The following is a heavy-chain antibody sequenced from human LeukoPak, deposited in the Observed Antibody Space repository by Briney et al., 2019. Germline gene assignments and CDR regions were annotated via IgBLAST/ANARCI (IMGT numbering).Heavy chain of an antibody. CDR3: ARGPPFRGSQGWFDP. V-gene: IGHV1-2*02. CDR1: GYTFTGYY. D-gene: IGHD1-26*01. J-gene: IGHJ5*02. CDR2: INPNSGGT. Sequence: ASVKVSCKASGYTFTGYYMHWVRQAPGQGLEWVGWINPNSGGTNYAQKFQGRVTMTRDTSISTAYMELSRLRSDDTAVYYCARGPPFRGSQGWFDPWGQGTLVIVSS.